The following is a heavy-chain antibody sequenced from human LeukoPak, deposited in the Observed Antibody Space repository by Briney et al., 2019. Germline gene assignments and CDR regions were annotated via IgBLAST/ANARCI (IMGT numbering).Heavy chain of an antibody. J-gene: IGHJ4*02. CDR3: ARTEGYYFDY. CDR1: GGSISSYS. CDR2: IYYSGST. Sequence: SETLSLTCTVSGGSISSYSWSWIRQPPGKGLEWIGYIYYSGSTNYNPSLKSRVTISVDTSKNQFSLKLSSVTAADTAVYYCARTEGYYFDYWGQGTLVTVSS. V-gene: IGHV4-59*01.